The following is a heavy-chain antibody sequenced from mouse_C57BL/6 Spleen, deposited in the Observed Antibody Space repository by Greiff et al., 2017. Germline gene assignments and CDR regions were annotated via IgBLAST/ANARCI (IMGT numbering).Heavy chain of an antibody. CDR1: GFTFSSYA. D-gene: IGHD1-1*01. J-gene: IGHJ1*03. V-gene: IGHV5-4*03. Sequence: EVKVVESGGGLVKPGGSLKLSCAASGFTFSSYAMSWVRQTPEKRLEWVATISDGGSYTYYPDNVKGRFPISRDNAKNNLYLQMSHLKSEDTAMYTWARRYYGSSHFEVWGTGTTVTVSS. CDR2: ISDGGSYT. CDR3: ARRYYGSSHFEV.